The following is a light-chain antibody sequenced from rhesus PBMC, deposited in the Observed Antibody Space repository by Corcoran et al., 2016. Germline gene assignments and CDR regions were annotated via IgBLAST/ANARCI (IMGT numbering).Light chain of an antibody. CDR2: WAS. V-gene: IGKV4-1*01. CDR1: QSLLYRANNRNY. Sequence: DIVMSQSPDSLAVSLGERVTINCRSSQSLLYRANNRNYIAWNQQKPGHAPKILIAWASTRESGVPNRFSGRGSGTDFTLPISGLRAEDVAVYFCQQYYSAPYSFGQGTKVEAK. CDR3: QQYYSAPYS. J-gene: IGKJ2*01.